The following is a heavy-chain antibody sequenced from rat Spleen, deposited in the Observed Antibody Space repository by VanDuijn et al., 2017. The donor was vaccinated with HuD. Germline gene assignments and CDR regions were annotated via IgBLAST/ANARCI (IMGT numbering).Heavy chain of an antibody. CDR2: IDYSGRT. CDR3: TRGLSMSSTNYYYALFAY. CDR1: GYSITSIY. D-gene: IGHD1-6*01. J-gene: IGHJ3*01. Sequence: EVQLQESGPGLVKPSQSLSLTCSVTGYSITSIYWGWIRKFPGNKMEWMGYIDYSGRTSYNPSLKSRISITRDTSKNQFFLHLNSVTTEDTATYYCTRGLSMSSTNYYYALFAYWGQGTLVTVSS. V-gene: IGHV3-1*01.